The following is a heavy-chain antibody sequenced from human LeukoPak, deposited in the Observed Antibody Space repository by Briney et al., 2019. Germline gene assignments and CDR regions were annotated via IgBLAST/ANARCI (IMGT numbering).Heavy chain of an antibody. CDR2: INHSGST. V-gene: IGHV4-34*01. Sequence: SETLSLTCAVYGVSFSGYYWSWIRQPPGKGLEWIGEINHSGSTNYNPSLKSRVTISVDTSKNQSSLKLSSVTAADTAVYYCARVSARVKKSVVVAATRPNPYYFDYWGQGTLVTVSS. D-gene: IGHD2-15*01. CDR1: GVSFSGYY. CDR3: ARVSARVKKSVVVAATRPNPYYFDY. J-gene: IGHJ4*02.